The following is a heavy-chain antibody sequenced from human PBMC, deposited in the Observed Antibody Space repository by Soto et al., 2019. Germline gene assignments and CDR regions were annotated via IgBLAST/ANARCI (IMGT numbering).Heavy chain of an antibody. CDR2: IYHTGDT. CDR3: ARDTNVPEL. J-gene: IGHJ4*02. Sequence: WGWIRQPPGKGLEWVGSIYHTGDTHYNPSLRSQVSMSVDTSKNHFSLRLTYLTAADPAVYFCARDTNVPELWGQGILDTVSS. D-gene: IGHD1-7*01. V-gene: IGHV4-38-2*02.